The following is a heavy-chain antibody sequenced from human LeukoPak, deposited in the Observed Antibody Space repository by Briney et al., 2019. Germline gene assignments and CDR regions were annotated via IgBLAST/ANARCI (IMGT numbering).Heavy chain of an antibody. CDR3: ARRSSSCHSSIDY. J-gene: IGHJ4*02. D-gene: IGHD6-13*01. CDR2: IIPILGIA. CDR1: GGTFSSYA. Sequence: GASVKVSCKASGGTFSSYAISWVRQAPGQGLEWMGRIIPILGIANYAQKFQGRVTITADKSTSTAYMELSSLGSEDTDVYYCARRSSSCHSSIDYWGQGTLVTVSS. V-gene: IGHV1-69*04.